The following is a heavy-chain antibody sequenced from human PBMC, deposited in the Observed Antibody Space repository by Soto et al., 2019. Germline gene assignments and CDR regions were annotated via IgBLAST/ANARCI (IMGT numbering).Heavy chain of an antibody. CDR3: ARGKLRRSASGGYYSVDI. CDR1: GYSFTSYW. V-gene: IGHV5-10-1*01. Sequence: GESLKISCKGSGYSFTSYWISWVRQMPGKGLEWMGRIDPSDSYTNYSPSFQGHVTISADKSISTAYLQWSSLKASDAAMYYCARGKLRRSASGGYYSVDIWGQGILVTVSS. J-gene: IGHJ4*02. CDR2: IDPSDSYT. D-gene: IGHD3-3*01.